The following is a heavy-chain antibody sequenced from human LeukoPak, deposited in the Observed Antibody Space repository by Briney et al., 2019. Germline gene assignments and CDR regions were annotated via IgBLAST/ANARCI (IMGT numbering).Heavy chain of an antibody. CDR2: ISYDGSNK. D-gene: IGHD3-3*01. V-gene: IGHV3-30-3*01. CDR3: VTEDYDFGL. Sequence: GGSLRLSCAASGFTFSSYAMHWVRQAPGKGLEWVAVISYDGSNKYYADSVKGRFTISRDNSKNTLYLQMNSLRAEDTAVYYCVTEDYDFGLWGQGTLVTVSS. J-gene: IGHJ4*02. CDR1: GFTFSSYA.